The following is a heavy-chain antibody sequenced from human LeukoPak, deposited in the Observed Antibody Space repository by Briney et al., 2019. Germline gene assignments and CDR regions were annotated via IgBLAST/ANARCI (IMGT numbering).Heavy chain of an antibody. CDR3: ARELVPYYGSGSYYYYMDV. Sequence: ASVKVSCKASGYTFTSYGISWVRQAPGQGLEWMGWISAYNGNTNYAQKLQGRVTMTTDTSTSTAYMELRSLRSDDTAVYYCARELVPYYGSGSYYYYMDVWGKGTTVTISS. CDR2: ISAYNGNT. D-gene: IGHD3-10*01. V-gene: IGHV1-18*01. J-gene: IGHJ6*03. CDR1: GYTFTSYG.